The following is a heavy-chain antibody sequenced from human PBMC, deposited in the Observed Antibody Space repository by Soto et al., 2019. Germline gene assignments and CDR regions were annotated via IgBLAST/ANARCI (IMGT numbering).Heavy chain of an antibody. CDR2: ISDDGSNK. Sequence: QVQLVESGGGVVQPGRSLRLSCAASGFTFSSYAMHWVRQAPGKGLEWVAVISDDGSNKYYADSVKGRFTISRDNSQNTRYLLMNSLRAEDTSVYYGAREATYYDFCSCYYPYFDYWGQGTLVTVSS. V-gene: IGHV3-30-3*01. D-gene: IGHD3-3*01. CDR3: AREATYYDFCSCYYPYFDY. J-gene: IGHJ4*02. CDR1: GFTFSSYA.